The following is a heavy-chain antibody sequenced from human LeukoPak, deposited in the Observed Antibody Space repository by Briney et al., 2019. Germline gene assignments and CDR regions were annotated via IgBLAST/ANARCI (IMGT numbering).Heavy chain of an antibody. V-gene: IGHV4-34*01. CDR3: ARGPSRFRILPSSDQSV. J-gene: IGHJ6*02. Sequence: PSETLSPTCAVYGGSFSGYYWSWIRQPPGKGLEWIGEINHSGSTNYNPSLKSRVTISVDTSKNQFSLKLSSVTAADTAVYYCARGPSRFRILPSSDQSVWGQGTTVTVSS. CDR1: GGSFSGYY. CDR2: INHSGST. D-gene: IGHD2-15*01.